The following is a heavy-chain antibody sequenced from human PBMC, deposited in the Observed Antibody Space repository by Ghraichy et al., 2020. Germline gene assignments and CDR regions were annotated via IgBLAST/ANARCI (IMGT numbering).Heavy chain of an antibody. CDR1: GGSFSGYY. Sequence: SETLSLTCGVYGGSFSGYYWSWIRQPQGKGLEWIGEFNESGRTKYNPSLNSRVTMSLGTSKNQFSLKVTYVTAADTAVYYCARGPRGAAMVRGGGVDHWGQGSLVTVSS. J-gene: IGHJ4*02. CDR3: ARGPRGAAMVRGGGVDH. CDR2: FNESGRT. D-gene: IGHD3-10*01. V-gene: IGHV4-34*01.